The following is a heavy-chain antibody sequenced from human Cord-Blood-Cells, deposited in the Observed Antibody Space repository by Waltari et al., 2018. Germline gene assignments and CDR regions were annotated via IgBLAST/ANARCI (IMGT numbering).Heavy chain of an antibody. CDR2: INHSGST. CDR1: GGSFSGYY. CDR3: ARGLTSGYYDSSGYYY. D-gene: IGHD3-22*01. V-gene: IGHV4-34*01. Sequence: QVQLQQWGAGLLKPSETLSLPCAVYGGSFSGYYWSWIRPPPGKGREWIVEINHSGSTNYNPSLKSRVTISVDTSKNQFSLKLSSVTAADTAVYYCARGLTSGYYDSSGYYYWGQGTLVTVSS. J-gene: IGHJ4*02.